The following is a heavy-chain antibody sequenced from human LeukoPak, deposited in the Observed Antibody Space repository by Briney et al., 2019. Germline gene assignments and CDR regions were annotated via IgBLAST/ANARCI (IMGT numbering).Heavy chain of an antibody. CDR3: ARSLGTYWGKDFLNWFDP. V-gene: IGHV1-8*01. CDR2: INPNSGNT. D-gene: IGHD3-16*01. CDR1: EYTFTNYD. J-gene: IGHJ5*02. Sequence: ASVKVSCKASEYTFTNYDINWVQQATGQGLEWMGWINPNSGNTGYTQKFQGRLTMTRNTSLSTAYMELTSLKSEDTAVYYCARSLGTYWGKDFLNWFDPWGQGTLVTV.